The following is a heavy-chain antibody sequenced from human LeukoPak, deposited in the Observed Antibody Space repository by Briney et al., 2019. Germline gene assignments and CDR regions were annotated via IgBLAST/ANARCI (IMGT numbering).Heavy chain of an antibody. V-gene: IGHV3-33*06. CDR1: GFTFSSYA. Sequence: GGSLRLSCAASGFTFSSYAMHWVRQAPGKGLEWVAVIWYDGSNKYYADSVKGRFTISRDNSKNTLYLQMNSLRAEDTAVYYCAKQLPAAFSAFDYWGQGTLVTVSS. D-gene: IGHD2-2*01. J-gene: IGHJ4*02. CDR2: IWYDGSNK. CDR3: AKQLPAAFSAFDY.